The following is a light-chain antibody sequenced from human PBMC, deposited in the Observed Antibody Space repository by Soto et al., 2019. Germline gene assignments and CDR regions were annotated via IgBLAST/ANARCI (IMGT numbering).Light chain of an antibody. Sequence: DLQMTQSPSSLSASVGDRVTISCRASQSISNFLNWYQQKPRKAPQLLIYAASRLQSGVPPRFSGSGAGTDFTLTISSLQPEDFATYFCQQSYTTVRSFGGGTKVE. CDR3: QQSYTTVRS. CDR2: AAS. J-gene: IGKJ4*01. V-gene: IGKV1-39*01. CDR1: QSISNF.